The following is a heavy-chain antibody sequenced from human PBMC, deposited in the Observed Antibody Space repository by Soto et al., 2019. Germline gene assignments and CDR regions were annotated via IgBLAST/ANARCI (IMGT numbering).Heavy chain of an antibody. CDR1: GGSISSSSYY. V-gene: IGHV4-39*01. Sequence: QLQLQESGPGLVKPSETLSLTCTVSGGSISSSSYYWGWIRQPPGKGLERIGSIYYSGSTYYNPSLKSRVTIAVDTSKSQFSLELSSVTPADTAVYYCASPSWTLAQGGSLGGMDVWGQGTPVTVSS. CDR3: ASPSWTLAQGGSLGGMDV. D-gene: IGHD1-26*01. CDR2: IYYSGST. J-gene: IGHJ6*02.